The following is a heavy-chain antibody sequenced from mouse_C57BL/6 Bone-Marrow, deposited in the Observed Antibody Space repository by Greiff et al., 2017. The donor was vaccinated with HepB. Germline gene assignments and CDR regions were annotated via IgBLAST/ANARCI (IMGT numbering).Heavy chain of an antibody. J-gene: IGHJ2*01. CDR1: GFTFSSYA. D-gene: IGHD2-3*01. CDR2: ISSGGDYI. CDR3: TRWLLPYYFDY. Sequence: EVMLVESGEGLVKPGGSLKLSCAASGFTFSSYAMSWVRQTPEKRLEWVAYISSGGDYIYYADTVKGRFTISRDNARNTLYLQMSSLKSEDTAMYYCTRWLLPYYFDYWGQGTTLTVSS. V-gene: IGHV5-9-1*02.